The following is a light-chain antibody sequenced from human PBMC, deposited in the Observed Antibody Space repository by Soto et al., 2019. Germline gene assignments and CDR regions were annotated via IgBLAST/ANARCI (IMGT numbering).Light chain of an antibody. CDR2: DTT. J-gene: IGLJ1*01. CDR1: TGAVTNGQY. V-gene: IGLV7-46*01. Sequence: QAVVTQEPSLTVSPGGTVTLACGSSTGAVTNGQYLYWFQQKPGQAPWTLIYDTTNRHSWTPARFSGSLLGGKAARPLAGSPPEEETEYFCLLSSKRPYVYRTGTKAPVL. CDR3: LLSSKRPYV.